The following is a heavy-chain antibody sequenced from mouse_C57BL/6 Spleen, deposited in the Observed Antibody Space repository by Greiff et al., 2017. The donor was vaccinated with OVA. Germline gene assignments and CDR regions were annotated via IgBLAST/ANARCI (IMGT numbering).Heavy chain of an antibody. Sequence: EVKLMESGGGLVQPGGSLSLSCAASGFTFTDYYMSWVRQPPGKALEWLGFIRNKANGYTKEYSASVKGRFTISRDNSQSILYLQMNALRADDSATYYCASSSGTYAMDYWGQGTSVTVSS. V-gene: IGHV7-3*01. D-gene: IGHD4-1*01. CDR2: IRNKANGYTK. CDR1: GFTFTDYY. J-gene: IGHJ4*01. CDR3: ASSSGTYAMDY.